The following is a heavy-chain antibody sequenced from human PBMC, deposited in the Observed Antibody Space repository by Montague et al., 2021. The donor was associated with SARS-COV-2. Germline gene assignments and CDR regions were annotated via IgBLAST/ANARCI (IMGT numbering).Heavy chain of an antibody. V-gene: IGHV4-59*01. CDR2: VYDTGIT. Sequence: SETLSLTCSVSGASITSASWVWIRQTPGGGLQWIAYVYDTGITGYHPSLRSRTNIAVDTSTTQLSLNVRSMTAADTAVYFCARDRRGSDVFDLWGQGTSVTVS. CDR3: ARDRRGSDVFDL. J-gene: IGHJ3*01. D-gene: IGHD6-19*01. CDR1: GASITSAS.